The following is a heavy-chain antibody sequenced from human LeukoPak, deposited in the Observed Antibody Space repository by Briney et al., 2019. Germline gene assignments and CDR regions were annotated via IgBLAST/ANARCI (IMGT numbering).Heavy chain of an antibody. Sequence: PGGSLRLSCAASGFTFSSYAMSWVRQAPGKGLEWVSAISGSGGSTYYADSVKGRFTISRDSSKNTLYLQMNSLRAEDTAVYYCAKDRSSGWYLGYFDYWGQGTLVTVSS. CDR2: ISGSGGST. CDR1: GFTFSSYA. J-gene: IGHJ4*02. CDR3: AKDRSSGWYLGYFDY. V-gene: IGHV3-23*01. D-gene: IGHD6-19*01.